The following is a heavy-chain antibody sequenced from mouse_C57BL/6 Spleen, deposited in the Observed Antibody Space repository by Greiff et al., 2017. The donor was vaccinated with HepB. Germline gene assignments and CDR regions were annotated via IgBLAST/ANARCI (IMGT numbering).Heavy chain of an antibody. CDR2: INPNNGGT. D-gene: IGHD1-1*01. V-gene: IGHV1-26*01. CDR1: GYTFTDYY. CDR3: ARCDGSSYGYFDV. J-gene: IGHJ1*03. Sequence: EVQLQQSGPELVKPGASVKISCKASGYTFTDYYMNWVKQSHGKSLEWIGDINPNNGGTSYNQKFKGKATLTVDKSSSTAYMELRSLTSEDSAVYYCARCDGSSYGYFDVWGTGTTVTVSS.